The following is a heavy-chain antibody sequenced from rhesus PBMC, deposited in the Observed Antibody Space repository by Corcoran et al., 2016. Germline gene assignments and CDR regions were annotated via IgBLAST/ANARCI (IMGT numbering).Heavy chain of an antibody. CDR3: AREAYCTGRDCNGLDS. J-gene: IGHJ6*01. V-gene: IGHV4S9*01. CDR1: GGSISDSYY. Sequence: QVQLQVSGPGLVKPSETLSLTCAVSGGSISDSYYWNWIRQSLRKGRQWIGKMFGNSADTFYSPYLKSRVTISKETSKNQSFLKVKSVPPADTAIDYCAREAYCTGRDCNGLDSWGQGVVVTVSS. CDR2: MFGNSADT. D-gene: IGHD2-21*01.